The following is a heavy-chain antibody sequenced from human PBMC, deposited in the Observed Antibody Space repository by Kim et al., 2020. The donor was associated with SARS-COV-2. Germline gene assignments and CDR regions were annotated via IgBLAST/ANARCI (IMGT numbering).Heavy chain of an antibody. Sequence: LSLTCAASGFSLSDYWMVWVRHAPEKGLEWVANIKQDGSEEFYVDSVRGRFTISRDNAKNSLFLQMNSLRVEDTAIYYCARYYDTGGYYDAFDIWGQGTMVTVSS. CDR3: ARYYDTGGYYDAFDI. CDR1: GFSLSDYW. CDR2: IKQDGSEE. D-gene: IGHD3-22*01. J-gene: IGHJ3*02. V-gene: IGHV3-7*03.